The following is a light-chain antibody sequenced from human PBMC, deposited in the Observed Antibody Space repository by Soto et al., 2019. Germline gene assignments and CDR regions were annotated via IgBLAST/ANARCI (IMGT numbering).Light chain of an antibody. CDR1: SSDVGSYNL. CDR2: EGS. J-gene: IGLJ2*01. Sequence: QSVLTQPASVSGSPGQSITISCTGTSSDVGSYNLVSWYQQHPGKAPKLMIYEGSKRPSGVSNRFSGSKSGNTAALTISGLQAEDEGDYYCCSYAGSSTSVVFGGGTKLTL. CDR3: CSYAGSSTSVV. V-gene: IGLV2-23*01.